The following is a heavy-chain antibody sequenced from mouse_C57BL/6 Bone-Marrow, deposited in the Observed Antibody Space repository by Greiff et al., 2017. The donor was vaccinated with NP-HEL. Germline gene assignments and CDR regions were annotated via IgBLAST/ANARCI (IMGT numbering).Heavy chain of an antibody. CDR1: GFNITDDY. CDR3: TSLWAMDY. Sequence: VQLKQSGAELVRPGASVKLSCTASGFNITDDYMHWVKQRPEQGLEWIGWIDPENGDTEYASKFQGKATITADTSSNTAYLQLSSLTSEDTAVYYCTSLWAMDYWGQGTSVTVSS. D-gene: IGHD1-1*02. CDR2: IDPENGDT. V-gene: IGHV14-4*01. J-gene: IGHJ4*01.